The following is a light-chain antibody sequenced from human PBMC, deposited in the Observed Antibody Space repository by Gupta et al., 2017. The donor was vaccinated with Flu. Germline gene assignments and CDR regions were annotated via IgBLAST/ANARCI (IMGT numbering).Light chain of an antibody. CDR2: DAS. Sequence: EIVLTQSPATLSLSPGERATLSCRASQSVSSYLAWYQQKPGQAPRLLIYDASNRATGIPARFSGSGYGTDLTLTISSREQEDFAVYYCQQRSNWPPITFGGGTKVEIK. J-gene: IGKJ4*01. V-gene: IGKV3-11*01. CDR3: QQRSNWPPIT. CDR1: QSVSSY.